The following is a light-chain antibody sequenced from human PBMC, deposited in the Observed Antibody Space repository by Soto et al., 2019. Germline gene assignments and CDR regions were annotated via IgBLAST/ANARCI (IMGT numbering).Light chain of an antibody. CDR2: AAS. CDR3: QQYSSSPKT. J-gene: IGKJ1*01. Sequence: EIVLTQSPGTLSLSPGERATLSCRASQSVSSSNLAWYQQKHGQAPRLLLYAASIRATGIPDRFSGSGSGTAFTLTISRLDPEDFAVYYCQQYSSSPKTFGQGTKVEIK. V-gene: IGKV3-20*01. CDR1: QSVSSSN.